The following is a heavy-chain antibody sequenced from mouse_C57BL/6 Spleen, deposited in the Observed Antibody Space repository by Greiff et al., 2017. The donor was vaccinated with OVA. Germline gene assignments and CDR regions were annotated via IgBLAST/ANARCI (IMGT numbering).Heavy chain of an antibody. J-gene: IGHJ2*01. D-gene: IGHD1-1*01. CDR2: ISSGGSYT. V-gene: IGHV5-6*01. CDR3: TRDYYGSSYVNYFDY. Sequence: EVHLVESGGDLVKPGGSLKLSCAASGFTFSSYGMSWVRQTPDKRLEWVATISSGGSYTYYPDSVKGRFTISRDNAKNTLYLQMSSLKSEDTAMYYCTRDYYGSSYVNYFDYWGQGTTLTVSS. CDR1: GFTFSSYG.